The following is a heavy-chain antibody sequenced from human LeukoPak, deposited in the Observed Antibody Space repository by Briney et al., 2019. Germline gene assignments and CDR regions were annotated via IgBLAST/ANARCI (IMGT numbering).Heavy chain of an antibody. CDR2: ISGSGGST. V-gene: IGHV3-23*01. CDR1: GFTFSSYA. Sequence: GGSLRLSCAASGFTFSSYAMSWVRQAPGKGLEWVSTISGSGGSTCYADSVKGRFTISRDNSKNTLYLLMNSLRAEDTAVYYCARPDPPLILEWPAPYFDYWGQGTLVTVSS. D-gene: IGHD3-3*01. CDR3: ARPDPPLILEWPAPYFDY. J-gene: IGHJ4*02.